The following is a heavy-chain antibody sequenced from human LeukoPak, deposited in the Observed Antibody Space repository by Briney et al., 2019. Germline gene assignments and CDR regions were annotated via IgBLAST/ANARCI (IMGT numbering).Heavy chain of an antibody. D-gene: IGHD3-22*01. CDR1: GGSISSGSYY. J-gene: IGHJ3*02. V-gene: IGHV4-61*02. CDR3: ARAEGLTDSSGYYYEYRGFEI. CDR2: IYTSGST. Sequence: PSQTLSLTCTVSGGSISSGSYYWSWIRQPAGKGLEWIGRIYTSGSTNYNPSLKSRVTISVDTSKNQFSLKLSSVTAADTAVYYCARAEGLTDSSGYYYEYRGFEIWGQGTMVTVSS.